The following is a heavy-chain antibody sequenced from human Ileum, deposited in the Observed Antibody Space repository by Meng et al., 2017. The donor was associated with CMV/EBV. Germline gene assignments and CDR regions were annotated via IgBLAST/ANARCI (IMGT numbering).Heavy chain of an antibody. V-gene: IGHV4-34*01. J-gene: IGHJ4*02. D-gene: IGHD1-26*01. CDR1: GGSFSSFS. CDR3: TRGRVGDWGFDF. Sequence: QGPFKRWAAGLLKPSETLSLPCGVNGGSFSSFSWTWIRQPPGKGPEWIGDINHRGTTNYSPSLKSRVTISIDTSKKQFSLRLSSLTAADTAVYYCTRGRVGDWGFDFWGQGTLVTVSS. CDR2: INHRGTT.